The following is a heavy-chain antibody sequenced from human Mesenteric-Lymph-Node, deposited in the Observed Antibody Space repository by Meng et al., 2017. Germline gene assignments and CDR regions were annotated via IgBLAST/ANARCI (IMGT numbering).Heavy chain of an antibody. V-gene: IGHV4-4*03. CDR3: ASLVTGDGRDHSDY. CDR2: IYHSGRT. Sequence: QVHRQQSGQGLVKPPGTRSLTWTVSGGSVSSNNWGSWIRQPPGKGLEWIGDIYHSGRTNYNPSLKSRVTISLDKSQNLFSLNLTSVTAADTAVYYCASLVTGDGRDHSDYWGQGILVTVSS. D-gene: IGHD2-8*02. CDR1: GGSVSSNNW. J-gene: IGHJ4*02.